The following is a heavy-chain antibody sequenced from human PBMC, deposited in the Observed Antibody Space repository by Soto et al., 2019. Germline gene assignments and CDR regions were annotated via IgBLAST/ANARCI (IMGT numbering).Heavy chain of an antibody. J-gene: IGHJ6*02. D-gene: IGHD3-22*01. CDR1: GFDFSVYW. Sequence: GGSLRLSCAASGFDFSVYWMSWVRQAPGKGPEWVARIDTSGHSTNYAESVKGRFTISRDNSKNTLYLQMNSLRAEDTAVYYCARDRSSNYDSSGYYSWYYYGMDVWGQGTTVTVSS. CDR2: IDTSGHST. V-gene: IGHV3-74*01. CDR3: ARDRSSNYDSSGYYSWYYYGMDV.